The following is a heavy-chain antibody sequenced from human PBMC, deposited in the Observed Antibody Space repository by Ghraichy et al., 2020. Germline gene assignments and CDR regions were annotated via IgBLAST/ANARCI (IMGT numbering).Heavy chain of an antibody. J-gene: IGHJ4*02. CDR2: MWSDGSKE. Sequence: GGSLRLSCAASGFSINNYGIHWVRQAPGKGLEWVAIMWSDGSKEYYADSVKGRFTISRENSNTLYLQMNSLRAEDTAVYYCARGRHCTGGTCYFDYWGQGTLVTVSS. V-gene: IGHV3-33*01. CDR1: GFSINNYG. CDR3: ARGRHCTGGTCYFDY. D-gene: IGHD2-8*02.